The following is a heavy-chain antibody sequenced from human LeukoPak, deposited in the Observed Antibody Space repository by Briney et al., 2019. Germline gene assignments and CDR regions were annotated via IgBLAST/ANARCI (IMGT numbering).Heavy chain of an antibody. Sequence: GASVKVSCKASGYTFTSYDINWVRQATAQGLEWMGWMNPNSGNTGYAQQFHGRVTMTRNPSISTAYMELSSLRSEDTAVYYCARGGYSSGPAFDYWGQGTLVTVSS. J-gene: IGHJ4*02. CDR3: ARGGYSSGPAFDY. V-gene: IGHV1-8*01. CDR1: GYTFTSYD. D-gene: IGHD6-19*01. CDR2: MNPNSGNT.